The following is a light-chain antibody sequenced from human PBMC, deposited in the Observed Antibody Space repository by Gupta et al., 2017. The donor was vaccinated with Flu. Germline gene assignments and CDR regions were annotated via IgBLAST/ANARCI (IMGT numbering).Light chain of an antibody. J-gene: IGLJ2*01. Sequence: SYVLTQPPSVSVAPGQTARITCGGNNIGSKAVHWYQQKPGQAPGLIVNDDSDRPSGIPERFSGSNSGNTATLTITRVEAGDEADYYCQVWDSSSDHVVFGGGTKLPVL. CDR1: NIGSKA. CDR2: DDS. CDR3: QVWDSSSDHVV. V-gene: IGLV3-21*02.